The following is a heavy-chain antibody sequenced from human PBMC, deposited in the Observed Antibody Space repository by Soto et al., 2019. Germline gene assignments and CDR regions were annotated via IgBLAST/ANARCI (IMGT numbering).Heavy chain of an antibody. CDR2: ITTRADKT. J-gene: IGHJ6*01. CDR1: GFTFSDSA. D-gene: IGHD4-17*01. V-gene: IGHV3-23*01. CDR3: VLMDHYGSGMDV. Sequence: EVQLLESGGGTVQPGGSLRLSCAASGFTFSDSAMNWVRQTPGQGLAWVSTITTRADKTFYADSAEGRFTTSRDNSQNTLLLHTNDLSADDSAVYYCVLMDHYGSGMDVLGQWATGSVSS.